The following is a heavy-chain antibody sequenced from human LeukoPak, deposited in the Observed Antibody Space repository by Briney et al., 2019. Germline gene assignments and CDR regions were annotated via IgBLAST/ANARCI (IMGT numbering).Heavy chain of an antibody. CDR2: ISSCGSET. CDR1: GFTFSSYW. V-gene: IGHV3-74*01. D-gene: IGHD2-15*01. CDR3: ATCSGGRCYSKGFDY. Sequence: GGSLRLSCAASGFTFSSYWMHCVRQAPGKGLVWVSCISSCGSETRYADSVKGRFTISRDNARNTLYLQMNSLTAEDTAVYYCATCSGGRCYSKGFDYWGQGTLVTVSS. J-gene: IGHJ4*02.